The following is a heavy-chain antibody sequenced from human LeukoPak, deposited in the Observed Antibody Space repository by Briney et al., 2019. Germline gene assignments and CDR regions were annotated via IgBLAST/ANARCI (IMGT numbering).Heavy chain of an antibody. V-gene: IGHV3-30*18. J-gene: IGHJ6*02. CDR2: VSYYGNNK. CDR1: GFTFSRYG. CDR3: AKDKVGPGDSGMDV. D-gene: IGHD2-2*01. Sequence: GGSLRLSCAASGFTFSRYGMHWVRQAPGKGLDWVAVVSYYGNNKHFADSVKGRFTISGNNSKDTLYLQLHSLRADDTAVYYCAKDKVGPGDSGMDVWGPGAPVTVS.